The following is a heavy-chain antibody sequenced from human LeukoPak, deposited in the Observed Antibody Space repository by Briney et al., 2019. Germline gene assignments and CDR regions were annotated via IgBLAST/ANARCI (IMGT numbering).Heavy chain of an antibody. CDR3: ARDPRYRGCCSSTSCHWMDY. CDR2: ISGYNGNT. V-gene: IGHV1-18*04. J-gene: IGHJ4*02. CDR1: GYTFTSYG. Sequence: GASVKVSCKASGYTFTSYGISWVRQAPGQGLEWMGWISGYNGNTNYAQKLQGRVTMTTDTSTSTAYMELRSLRSDDTAVYYCARDPRYRGCCSSTSCHWMDYWDQGTLVTVSS. D-gene: IGHD2-2*01.